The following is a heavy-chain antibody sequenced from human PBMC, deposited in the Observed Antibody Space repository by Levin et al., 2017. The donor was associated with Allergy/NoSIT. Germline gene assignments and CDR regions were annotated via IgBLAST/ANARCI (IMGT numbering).Heavy chain of an antibody. CDR1: GYTFTSYG. D-gene: IGHD3-22*01. V-gene: IGHV1-18*01. CDR2: ISAYNGNT. J-gene: IGHJ6*02. CDR3: ALYDSSGYYYPYYYDGMDG. Sequence: ASVKVSCKASGYTFTSYGISWVRQAPGQGLEWMGWISAYNGNTNYAQKLQGRVTMTTDTSTSTAYMELRSLRSDDTAVYYCALYDSSGYYYPYYYDGMDGWGQGTTVTVSS.